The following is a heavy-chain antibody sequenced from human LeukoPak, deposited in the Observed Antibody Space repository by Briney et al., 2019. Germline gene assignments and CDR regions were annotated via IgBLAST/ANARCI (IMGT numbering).Heavy chain of an antibody. CDR1: GFTFTTYA. CDR2: ISGSGGSI. D-gene: IGHD3-22*01. CDR3: AKGTGASGHYSSYFDS. V-gene: IGHV3-23*01. Sequence: PGGSLRLSCAASGFTFTTYAMSWVRQAPGKGLEWVSTISGSGGSIYYADSAKGRFSISRDNSKNTLFMQMNSLRAEDTAVYYCAKGTGASGHYSSYFDSWGQGTLVTVSS. J-gene: IGHJ4*02.